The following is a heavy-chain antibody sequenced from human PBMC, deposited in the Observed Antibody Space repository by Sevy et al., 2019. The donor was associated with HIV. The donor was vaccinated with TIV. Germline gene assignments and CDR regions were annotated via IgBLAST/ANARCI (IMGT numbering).Heavy chain of an antibody. CDR2: IDGNGDTI. J-gene: IGHJ6*02. V-gene: IGHV3-11*01. CDR3: ARDHVKDGDLGDYYYFAMDV. D-gene: IGHD4-17*01. CDR1: GFTFSDYY. Sequence: GGSLRLSCAASGFTFSDYYMSWIRQAPGKGLQWISYIDGNGDTIYYADSLKGRFTISRDNDKNSLYLQMNSLRAEDTAVYYCARDHVKDGDLGDYYYFAMDVWGQRTTVTVSS.